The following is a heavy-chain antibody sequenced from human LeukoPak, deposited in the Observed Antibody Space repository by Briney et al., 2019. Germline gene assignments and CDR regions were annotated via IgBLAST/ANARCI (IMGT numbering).Heavy chain of an antibody. J-gene: IGHJ5*02. CDR3: ARGLGYSYSNWFDP. CDR2: ISAGSGNT. V-gene: IGHV1-3*01. D-gene: IGHD5-18*01. CDR1: GYTFTSYA. Sequence: ASVKVSCKASGYTFTSYAIHWVRQAPGQRLEWMGWISAGSGNTKYSQNFQGRVTFISNTSATTAFMELSSLRSEDAAVYYCARGLGYSYSNWFDPWGQGTLVTVSS.